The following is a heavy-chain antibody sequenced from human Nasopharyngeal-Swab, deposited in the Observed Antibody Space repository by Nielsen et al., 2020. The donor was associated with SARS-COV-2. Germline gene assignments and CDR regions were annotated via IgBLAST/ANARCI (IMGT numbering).Heavy chain of an antibody. CDR2: IKQDGSEK. V-gene: IGHV3-7*01. Sequence: WIRQPPGKGLEGVANIKQDGSEKYYVDSVKGRFTISRDNAKNSLYLQMNSRRAEDTAVYYCARAGDSSGYYFYYYYGMDVWGQGTTVTVSS. D-gene: IGHD3-22*01. J-gene: IGHJ6*02. CDR3: ARAGDSSGYYFYYYYGMDV.